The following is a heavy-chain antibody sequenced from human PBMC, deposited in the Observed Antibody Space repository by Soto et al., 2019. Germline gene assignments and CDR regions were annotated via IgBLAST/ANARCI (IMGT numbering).Heavy chain of an antibody. CDR2: LYSGGNT. D-gene: IGHD2-2*01. V-gene: IGHV3-53*01. CDR1: AFTVTNNE. J-gene: IGHJ4*02. CDR3: ALRRVAYADF. Sequence: PGGALLVSCAASAFTVTNNEMSWVRQAPGKGLEWVSILYSGGNTYYADSVEGRFTISRDGSKKTLYLHMNSLRAEDTAVYYCALRRVAYADFWGQGTRVTVSS.